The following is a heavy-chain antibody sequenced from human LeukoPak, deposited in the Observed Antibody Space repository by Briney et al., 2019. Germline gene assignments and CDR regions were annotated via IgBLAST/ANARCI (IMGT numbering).Heavy chain of an antibody. V-gene: IGHV4-38-2*02. Sequence: SETLTLPCTVSGYSLSSGYYWGWLRQPPGAGLELIGWCYDSGSTYYNPSLKSRVTISVDTAKSQFSLKLSSVTAADTAVYYCARGTDTDMVISYFVYLCRRGMLAVSS. CDR1: GYSLSSGYY. D-gene: IGHD5-18*01. CDR2: CYDSGST. CDR3: ARGTDTDMVISYFVY. J-gene: IGHJ4*02.